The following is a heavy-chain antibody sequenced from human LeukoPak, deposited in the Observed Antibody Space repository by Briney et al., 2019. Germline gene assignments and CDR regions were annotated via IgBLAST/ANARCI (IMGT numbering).Heavy chain of an antibody. CDR1: GFTFSSYS. V-gene: IGHV3-48*02. CDR2: ISSSSSTI. Sequence: GGSLRLSCAASGFTFSSYSMNWVRQAPGKGLEWVSYISSSSSTIYYADSVKGRFTISRDNAKNSLYLQMNSLRDEDTAVYYCARLSAHYYDSSADAFDIWGQGTMVTVSS. J-gene: IGHJ3*02. D-gene: IGHD3-22*01. CDR3: ARLSAHYYDSSADAFDI.